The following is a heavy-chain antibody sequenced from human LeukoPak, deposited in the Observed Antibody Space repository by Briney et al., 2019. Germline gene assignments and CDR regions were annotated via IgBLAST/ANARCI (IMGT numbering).Heavy chain of an antibody. CDR3: STETPALFGELSFDD. CDR2: IKSKTDGGTT. V-gene: IGHV3-15*01. CDR1: GFTFSNAW. Sequence: GGSLRLSCAASGFTFSNAWMNWVRQAPGKGLQWVGRIKSKTDGGTTDYAAPVKGRFTISRDDSKNTLFLQLNSLKTEDTAVYYCSTETPALFGELSFDDWGQGTLVTVSS. D-gene: IGHD3-10*02. J-gene: IGHJ4*02.